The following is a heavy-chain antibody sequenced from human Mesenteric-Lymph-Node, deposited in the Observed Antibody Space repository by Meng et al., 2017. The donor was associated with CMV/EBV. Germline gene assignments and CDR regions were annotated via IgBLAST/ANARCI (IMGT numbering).Heavy chain of an antibody. CDR1: GGTFSSYA. J-gene: IGHJ5*02. CDR2: INPNSGDT. Sequence: ASVKVSCKASGGTFSSYAISWVRQAPGQGLEWMGWINPNSGDTNFAQKFQGSVSMTRDTSISTAYMELSRLTSDDTAVYYCARDSLESSQQLVPYNWFDPWGQGTLVTVSS. V-gene: IGHV1-2*02. CDR3: ARDSLESSQQLVPYNWFDP. D-gene: IGHD6-13*01.